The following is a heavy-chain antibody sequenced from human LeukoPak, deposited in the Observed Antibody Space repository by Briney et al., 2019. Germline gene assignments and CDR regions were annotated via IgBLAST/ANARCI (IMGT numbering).Heavy chain of an antibody. CDR1: GYSISSGYY. CDR2: IYHSGST. V-gene: IGHV4-38-2*01. CDR3: ARTLYDILTGNPFDY. Sequence: PSETLSLTCAVSGYSISSGYYWGWIRQPPGKGLKWIGSIYHSGSTYYNPSLKSRVTISVDTSKNQFSLKLSSVTAADTAVYYCARTLYDILTGNPFDYWGQGTLVTVSS. J-gene: IGHJ4*02. D-gene: IGHD3-9*01.